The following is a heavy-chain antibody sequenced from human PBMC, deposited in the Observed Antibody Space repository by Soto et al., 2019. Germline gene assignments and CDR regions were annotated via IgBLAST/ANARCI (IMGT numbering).Heavy chain of an antibody. Sequence: MRLSCAAAGFTCSGYAVHWVRQAPGKGLEWVAVISYDGSNKYYAGSVKGRFTISRDNSKNTLYLQMNSLRAEDTVVYYCASDSDAPSSGEAAYWGQGTLGTVSS. J-gene: IGHJ4*02. V-gene: IGHV3-30-3*01. CDR1: GFTCSGYA. D-gene: IGHD2-15*01. CDR3: ASDSDAPSSGEAAY. CDR2: ISYDGSNK.